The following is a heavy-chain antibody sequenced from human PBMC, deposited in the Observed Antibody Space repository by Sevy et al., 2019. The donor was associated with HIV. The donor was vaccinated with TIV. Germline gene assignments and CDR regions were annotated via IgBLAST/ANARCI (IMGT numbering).Heavy chain of an antibody. D-gene: IGHD4-4*01. V-gene: IGHV3-11*01. CDR1: GFTFSDYY. CDR2: FTSSGDTI. CDR3: AREYDYSHYAFDY. J-gene: IGHJ4*02. Sequence: GGSLRLSCAASGFTFSDYYMTWIRQAPGKGLEWVACFTSSGDTIYYADSVKGRFTISRDNAKNSLYQQMNNLRAEDTAVYYCAREYDYSHYAFDYWGQGTLVTVSS.